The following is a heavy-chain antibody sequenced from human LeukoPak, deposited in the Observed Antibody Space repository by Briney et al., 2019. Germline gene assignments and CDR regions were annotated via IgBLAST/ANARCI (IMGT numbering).Heavy chain of an antibody. CDR1: GFTFNSYP. J-gene: IGHJ3*02. D-gene: IGHD4/OR15-4a*01. V-gene: IGHV3-64D*06. CDR2: ISRNGGST. Sequence: GGSLRLSCSASGFTFNSYPVHWVRQAPGKGLEYVSGISRNGGSTYYADSVKGRFTISRDNSKNTLYLQMSSPRAEDTAVYYCVKESGFMVAPNSAFDIWGQGTMVTVSS. CDR3: VKESGFMVAPNSAFDI.